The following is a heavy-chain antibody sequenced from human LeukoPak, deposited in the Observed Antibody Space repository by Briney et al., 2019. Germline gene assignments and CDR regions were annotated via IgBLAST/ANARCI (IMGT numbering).Heavy chain of an antibody. J-gene: IGHJ6*03. CDR1: GDSISSGDYY. D-gene: IGHD3-22*01. V-gene: IGHV4-61*02. CDR2: ISSSGST. CDR3: AREKTTNYYYDSSGYYYYYYMDV. Sequence: SETLSLTCTVSGDSISSGDYYWSWIRQPAGKGLEWIGRISSSGSTNYNPSLKSRVTMSVDTSKNQFSLKLSSVTAADTAVYYCAREKTTNYYYDSSGYYYYYYMDVWGKGTTVTISS.